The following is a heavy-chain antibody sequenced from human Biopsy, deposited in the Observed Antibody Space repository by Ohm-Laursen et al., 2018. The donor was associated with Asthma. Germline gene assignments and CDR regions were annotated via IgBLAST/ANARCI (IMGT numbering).Heavy chain of an antibody. J-gene: IGHJ1*01. V-gene: IGHV3-9*01. CDR2: ISWNSVSL. CDR3: ARTFHFWSPYHAEHYQL. Sequence: SLRLSCTASGFDFDDFAMHWVRQAPGKGLEWVSSISWNSVSLDYAASVKGRFTISRDNAKNSLYLQMNSLRAEDTAVYYCARTFHFWSPYHAEHYQLWGQGTLVTVPS. CDR1: GFDFDDFA. D-gene: IGHD3-3*02.